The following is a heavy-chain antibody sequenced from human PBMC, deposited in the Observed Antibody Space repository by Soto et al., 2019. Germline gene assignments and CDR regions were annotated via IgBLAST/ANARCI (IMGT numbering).Heavy chain of an antibody. V-gene: IGHV4-34*01. J-gene: IGHJ5*02. D-gene: IGHD1-26*01. CDR2: INHSGST. CDR1: GGSFRNYY. CDR3: AARAQVGATSTADSNWFDP. Sequence: QVQLQQWGAGLLKPSETLSLTCAVYGGSFRNYYWSWIRQPPGKGLEWIGEINHSGSTNYTPSLRSRVPISADTSNIHFALKRSSVAAADTAVYYCAARAQVGATSTADSNWFDPRVQGPLVTVSS.